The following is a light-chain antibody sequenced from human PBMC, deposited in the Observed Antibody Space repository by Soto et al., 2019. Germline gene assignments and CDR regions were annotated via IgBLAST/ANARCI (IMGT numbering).Light chain of an antibody. CDR1: SSDVGYYNY. V-gene: IGLV2-14*01. CDR2: EVS. CDR3: SSYTSSSTLYV. J-gene: IGLJ1*01. Sequence: SVLTQPASVSGSPGQSITISCTGTSSDVGYYNYVSWYQQHPGKAPKLIIYEVSNRPSGVSNRFSGSKSGNTASLTISGLPAEDEAYYYCSSYTSSSTLYVFGTGTKVTVL.